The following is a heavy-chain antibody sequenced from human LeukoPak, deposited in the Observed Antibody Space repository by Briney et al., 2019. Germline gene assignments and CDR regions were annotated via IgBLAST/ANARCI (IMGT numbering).Heavy chain of an antibody. CDR1: GSTFSSYA. D-gene: IGHD5-12*01. CDR2: ISGSGGST. J-gene: IGHJ4*02. CDR3: AKVVDIVATMGYFDY. Sequence: GGSLRLSCAASGSTFSSYAMSWVRQAPGKGLEWVSAISGSGGSTYYADSVKGRFTISRDNSKNTLYLQMNSLRAEDTAVYYCAKVVDIVATMGYFDYWGQGTLVTVSS. V-gene: IGHV3-23*01.